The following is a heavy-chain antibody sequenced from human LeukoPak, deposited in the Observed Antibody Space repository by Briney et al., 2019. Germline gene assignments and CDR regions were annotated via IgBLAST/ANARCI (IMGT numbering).Heavy chain of an antibody. Sequence: GASVKVSCKSSGYTFTDYYMHWVRQAPGRGLEWMGWINPNGGGTNYAQSFQGRVTMTRDTSIGTAYMELSSLISDDTAIYYCARENNSGWYRKAALDYWGQGTLVTVTS. D-gene: IGHD6-19*01. CDR2: INPNGGGT. V-gene: IGHV1-2*02. J-gene: IGHJ4*02. CDR3: ARENNSGWYRKAALDY. CDR1: GYTFTDYY.